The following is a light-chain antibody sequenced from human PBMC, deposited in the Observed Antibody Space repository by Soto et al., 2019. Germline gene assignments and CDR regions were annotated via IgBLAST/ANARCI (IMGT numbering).Light chain of an antibody. CDR3: QQVHSFPRT. Sequence: DIQLTQSPSFLSASVGDRVTITCRASQDISNYLAWYQQKPGKAPNLLIYAASTLQNGVTSRFSGSGSGTEYTLIISSIQPEDNATYACQQVHSFPRTFGQGTRLEIK. V-gene: IGKV1-9*01. J-gene: IGKJ5*01. CDR2: AAS. CDR1: QDISNY.